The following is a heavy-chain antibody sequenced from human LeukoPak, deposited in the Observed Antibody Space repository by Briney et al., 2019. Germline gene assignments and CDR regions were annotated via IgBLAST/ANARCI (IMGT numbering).Heavy chain of an antibody. CDR1: GFTFSSYG. CDR2: IWYDGSNK. CDR3: ARDPGDYYGSGSSDAFDI. Sequence: GRSLGLSCAASGFTFSSYGMHWVRQAPGKGLEWVAVIWYDGSNKYYADSVKGRFTISRDNSKNTLYLQMNSLRAEDTAVYYCARDPGDYYGSGSSDAFDIWGQGTMVTVSS. J-gene: IGHJ3*02. D-gene: IGHD3-10*01. V-gene: IGHV3-33*01.